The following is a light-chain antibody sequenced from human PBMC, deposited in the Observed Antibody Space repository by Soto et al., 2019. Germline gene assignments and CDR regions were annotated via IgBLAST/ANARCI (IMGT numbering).Light chain of an antibody. V-gene: IGLV2-14*01. J-gene: IGLJ3*02. CDR3: SSYRSTTPPLV. Sequence: QSALTQPASVSGSPGQSITISCTGTSSDVGAYNYVSWYQQHPGKAPKLIIFEVVNRPSGVSNRFTTTKSANTSSLSISGLQAEDEADYYCSSYRSTTPPLVFGRGTKLTFL. CDR2: EVV. CDR1: SSDVGAYNY.